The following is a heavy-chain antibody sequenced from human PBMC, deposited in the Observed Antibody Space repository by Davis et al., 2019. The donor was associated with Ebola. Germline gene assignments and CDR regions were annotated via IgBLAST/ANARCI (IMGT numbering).Heavy chain of an antibody. D-gene: IGHD3-10*01. Sequence: SVKVSCKASGGTFSSYAISWVRQAPGQGLEWMGGIIPIFGTANYAQKFQGRVTITADESTSTAYMELSSLRSEDTAVYYCARGLLYYGSGSYSESREYYYYYYGMDVWGQGTTVTVSS. V-gene: IGHV1-69*13. CDR3: ARGLLYYGSGSYSESREYYYYYYGMDV. CDR2: IIPIFGTA. J-gene: IGHJ6*02. CDR1: GGTFSSYA.